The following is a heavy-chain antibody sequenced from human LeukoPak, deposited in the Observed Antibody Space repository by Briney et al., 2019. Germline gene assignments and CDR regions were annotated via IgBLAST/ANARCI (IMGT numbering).Heavy chain of an antibody. CDR2: ISSSSTI. J-gene: IGHJ4*02. D-gene: IGHD4-17*01. CDR3: AKAAASDTVTTLGVDY. Sequence: GGSLRLSCAASGFTFSSYSMNWVRQAPGKGLEWVSYISSSSTIYYADSVKGRFTISRDNSKNMLNLHMNSLRAEDTAIYHCAKAAASDTVTTLGVDYWGQGTLVTVSS. V-gene: IGHV3-48*04. CDR1: GFTFSSYS.